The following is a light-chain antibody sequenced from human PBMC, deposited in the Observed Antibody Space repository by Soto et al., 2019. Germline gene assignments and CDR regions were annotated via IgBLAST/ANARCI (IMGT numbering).Light chain of an antibody. CDR2: RNN. CDR3: AAWDDSLWV. V-gene: IGLV1-47*01. Sequence: QSVLTQPPSASGTPGQRVTISCSGSSSNIGSNYVYWYQQLPGTAAKLLIYRNNQRPSGVPYRFSGSKSGTSASLAISGLRSEDEADYYCAAWDDSLWVFGTGTKVTVL. CDR1: SSNIGSNY. J-gene: IGLJ1*01.